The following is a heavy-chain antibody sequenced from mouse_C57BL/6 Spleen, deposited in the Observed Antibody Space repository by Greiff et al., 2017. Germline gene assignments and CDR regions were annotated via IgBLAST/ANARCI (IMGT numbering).Heavy chain of an antibody. Sequence: EVKLMESGGGLVKPGGSLKLSCAASGFTFSDYGMHWVRQAPEKGLEWVAYISSGSSTIYYADTVKGRFTISRDNAKNTLFLQMTSLRSEDTAMYYCARKDLLSLYAMDYWGQGTSVTVSS. CDR1: GFTFSDYG. CDR2: ISSGSSTI. J-gene: IGHJ4*01. D-gene: IGHD1-1*02. CDR3: ARKDLLSLYAMDY. V-gene: IGHV5-17*01.